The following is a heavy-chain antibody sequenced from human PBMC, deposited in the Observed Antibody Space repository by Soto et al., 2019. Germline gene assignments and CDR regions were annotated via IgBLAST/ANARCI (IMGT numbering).Heavy chain of an antibody. CDR1: GFTFTTHA. V-gene: IGHV1-3*01. CDR3: ARATCSSSTCYAVYFDS. CDR2: INAGNGNT. Sequence: ASVKVSCKTSGFTFTTHAIHWVRQAPGQSFEWMGWINAGNGNTKYSQRFQDRVTISRDTSASTAYMELSSLTSEDRAVYYCARATCSSSTCYAVYFDSWGQGTLVTVSS. D-gene: IGHD2-2*01. J-gene: IGHJ4*02.